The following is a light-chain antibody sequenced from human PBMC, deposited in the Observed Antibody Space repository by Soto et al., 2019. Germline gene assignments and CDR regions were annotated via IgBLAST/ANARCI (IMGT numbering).Light chain of an antibody. V-gene: IGKV3-15*01. J-gene: IGKJ5*01. CDR1: QSVSNN. Sequence: EILMTQSPATLSVSPGERATLSCRASQSVSNNVAWYQQKPGQVPRLLIYYASTRATGVPARFSGSWSGTESKLTISSLQSEDFAVYYCQQYNNWPPSFGQGTLLEFK. CDR2: YAS. CDR3: QQYNNWPPS.